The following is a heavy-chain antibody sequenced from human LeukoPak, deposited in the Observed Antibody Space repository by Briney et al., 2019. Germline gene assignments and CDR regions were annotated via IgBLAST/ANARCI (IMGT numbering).Heavy chain of an antibody. CDR1: GFTFSSYG. D-gene: IGHD3-22*01. CDR3: ARDRRGTMIVVVTNSTFDY. CDR2: IWYDGSNK. V-gene: IGHV3-33*08. Sequence: GGSLRLSCAASGFTFSSYGMHWVRQAPGKGLEWVAVIWYDGSNKYYADSVKGRFTISRDNSKNTLYLQMNSLRAEDTAVYYCARDRRGTMIVVVTNSTFDYWGQGTLVTVSS. J-gene: IGHJ4*02.